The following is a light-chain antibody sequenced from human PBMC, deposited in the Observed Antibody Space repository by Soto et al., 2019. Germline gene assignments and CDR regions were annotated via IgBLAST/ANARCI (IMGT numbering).Light chain of an antibody. CDR1: QSVSST. Sequence: TVLSQSPATLSVSPGERATLSCRASQSVSSTLAWYQQKPGQAPRLLIYDASTRATVIPARFSGSGSGTEFTLTISSLQSEDFAVYYCQQYNDWPPITFGQGTRPEI. CDR2: DAS. V-gene: IGKV3-15*01. J-gene: IGKJ5*01. CDR3: QQYNDWPPIT.